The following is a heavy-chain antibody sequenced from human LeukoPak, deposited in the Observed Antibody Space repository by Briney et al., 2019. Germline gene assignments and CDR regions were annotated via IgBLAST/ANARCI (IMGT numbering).Heavy chain of an antibody. V-gene: IGHV4-39*01. D-gene: IGHD6-19*01. J-gene: IGHJ4*02. Sequence: SETLSLTCTVSGGSIRSSNYYWGWIRRPPGRGLEWIGIIYYSGSTYYNPSLKSRVTISVDTSKNQISLKLNSVTAADTAVYYCARSLAGPRARPSDYWGQGILVTVSS. CDR3: ARSLAGPRARPSDY. CDR2: IYYSGST. CDR1: GGSIRSSNYY.